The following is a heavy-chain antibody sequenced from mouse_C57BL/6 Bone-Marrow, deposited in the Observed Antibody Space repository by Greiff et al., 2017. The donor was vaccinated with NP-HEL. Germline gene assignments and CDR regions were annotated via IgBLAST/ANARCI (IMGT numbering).Heavy chain of an antibody. Sequence: EVQGVESGGGLVQPKGSLKLSCAASGFSFNTYAMNWVRQAPGKGVEWVARIRSKSNNYATYYADSVKDRFTISRDDSESMLYLQMNNLKTEDTAMYYCVRKGVIIPWYFDVWGTGTTVTVSS. J-gene: IGHJ1*03. D-gene: IGHD2-1*01. CDR1: GFSFNTYA. CDR3: VRKGVIIPWYFDV. CDR2: IRSKSNNYAT. V-gene: IGHV10-1*01.